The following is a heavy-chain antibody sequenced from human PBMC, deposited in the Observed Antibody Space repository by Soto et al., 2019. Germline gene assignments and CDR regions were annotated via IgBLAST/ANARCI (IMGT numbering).Heavy chain of an antibody. CDR1: GYTFTTFA. J-gene: IGHJ4*02. CDR2: VNAGTGNV. CDR3: AEDTKGYYY. D-gene: IGHD2-8*01. V-gene: IGHV1-3*01. Sequence: ASVKVSCKASGYTFTTFAINWVRQAPGQGLEWMGWVNAGTGNVQYSQNFQDRVAFTRDTAASTAYMELSSLGFEDTAVYYCAEDTKGYYYGGQGTPVTV.